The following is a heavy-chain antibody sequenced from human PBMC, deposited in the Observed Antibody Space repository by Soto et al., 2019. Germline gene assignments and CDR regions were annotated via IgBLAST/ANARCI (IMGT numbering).Heavy chain of an antibody. Sequence: EVQLVESGGGLVKPGGSLRLSCAASGFTFSNAWMSWVRQAPGKGLEWVGRIKSKTDGGTTDYAAPVKGRFTISRXXSKNTLYLQMNSLKTEDTAVYYCTTDPTLGGNSGYWGQGTLVTVSS. V-gene: IGHV3-15*01. J-gene: IGHJ4*02. CDR2: IKSKTDGGTT. CDR1: GFTFSNAW. CDR3: TTDPTLGGNSGY. D-gene: IGHD2-21*02.